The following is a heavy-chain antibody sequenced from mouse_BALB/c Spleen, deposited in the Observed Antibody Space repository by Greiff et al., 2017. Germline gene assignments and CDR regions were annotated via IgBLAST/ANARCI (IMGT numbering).Heavy chain of an antibody. CDR3: ASGETWTLAY. CDR2: ISNGGGST. J-gene: IGHJ3*01. Sequence: EVLLVQSGGGLVQPGGSLKLSCAASGFTFSSYTMPWVRQTPEKRLEWVAYISNGGGSTYYPDTVKGRFTISRDKAKNTLYLQMSGLKSEDTAMYYCASGETWTLAYWGQGTLVTVSA. V-gene: IGHV5-12-2*01. CDR1: GFTFSSYT.